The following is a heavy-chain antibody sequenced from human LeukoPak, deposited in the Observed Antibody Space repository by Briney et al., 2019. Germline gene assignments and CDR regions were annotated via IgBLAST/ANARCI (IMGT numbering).Heavy chain of an antibody. CDR2: INHSGST. CDR1: GGSFSGYY. V-gene: IGHV4-34*01. CDR3: AREVEVRYFDWQNYYYYYYMDV. Sequence: PSETLSLTCAVYGGSFSGYYWSWIRQPPGKGLEWIGEINHSGSTNYNPSLKSRVTISVGTSKNQFSLKLSSVTAADTAVYYCAREVEVRYFDWQNYYYYYYMDVWGKGTTVTVSS. J-gene: IGHJ6*03. D-gene: IGHD3-9*01.